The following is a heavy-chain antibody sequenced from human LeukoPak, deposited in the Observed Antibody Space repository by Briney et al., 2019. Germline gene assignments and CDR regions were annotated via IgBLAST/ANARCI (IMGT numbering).Heavy chain of an antibody. V-gene: IGHV3-30-3*01. Sequence: GGSLRLSCAASGFTFSSYAMHWVRQAPGKGLEWVAVISYDGSNKYYADSVKGRFTISRDNSKNTLYLQMNSLRAEDTAVYHCAKDRDRYVSAYFQHWGQGTLVTVSS. J-gene: IGHJ1*01. CDR2: ISYDGSNK. CDR3: AKDRDRYVSAYFQH. D-gene: IGHD3-10*01. CDR1: GFTFSSYA.